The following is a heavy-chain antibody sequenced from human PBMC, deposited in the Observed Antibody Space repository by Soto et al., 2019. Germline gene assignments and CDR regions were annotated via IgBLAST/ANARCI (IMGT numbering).Heavy chain of an antibody. J-gene: IGHJ4*01. D-gene: IGHD3-16*01. V-gene: IGHV3-15*07. Sequence: PGGSLRLSCAASGFTFSNVWMMWVRQAPGKGLEWVGRIKTKTDGGTTDYAAPVKGRFAISRDDSKNKMYLQMNSLKSEDTAVYYCTTTSFGPYRGQGTLVTVSS. CDR3: TTTSFGPY. CDR1: GFTFSNVW. CDR2: IKTKTDGGTT.